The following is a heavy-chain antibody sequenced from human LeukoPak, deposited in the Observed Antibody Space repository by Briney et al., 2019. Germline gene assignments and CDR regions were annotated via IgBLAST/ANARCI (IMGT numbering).Heavy chain of an antibody. J-gene: IGHJ4*02. V-gene: IGHV3-33*01. CDR3: ARDLSFGSLDF. CDR1: GFTLSSHG. CDR2: IWYDGTRE. D-gene: IGHD1-26*01. Sequence: GGSLRLSCAASGFTLSSHGMHWVRQAPGKGLEWVALIWYDGTRENYADSVKGRFTISRDLSKNTLNLQMNSLRVKDTAVFYCARDLSFGSLDFRGQGTLVTVSS.